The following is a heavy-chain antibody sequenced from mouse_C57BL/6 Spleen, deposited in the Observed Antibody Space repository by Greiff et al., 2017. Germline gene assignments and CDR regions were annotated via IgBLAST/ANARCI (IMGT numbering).Heavy chain of an antibody. D-gene: IGHD2-4*01. CDR2: IHPNSGST. V-gene: IGHV1-64*01. CDR3: ARRRNYDYDSWYFDV. J-gene: IGHJ1*03. Sequence: QVQLQQSGAELVKPGASVKLSCKASGYTFTSYWMHWVKQRPGQGLEWIGMIHPNSGSTNYNEKFKSKATLTVDKSSSTAYMQLSSLTSEDSAVYYCARRRNYDYDSWYFDVWGTGTTVTVSS. CDR1: GYTFTSYW.